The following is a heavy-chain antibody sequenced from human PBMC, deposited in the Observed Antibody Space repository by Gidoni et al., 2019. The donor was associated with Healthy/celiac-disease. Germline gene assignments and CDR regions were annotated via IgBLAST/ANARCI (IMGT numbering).Heavy chain of an antibody. CDR1: GGSVRSVNSY. J-gene: IGHJ6*02. CDR2: IYYSGST. Sequence: QVQLQASGPGLVQPSEPLSLTCTVPGGSVRSVNSYWSWLRQPPGKGLEWIGYIYYSGSTNYNPSLKSRVTRSVDTSKNQFSLKLSSVTAADTAVYYCARAEVVPAAIARGYYYYGMDVWGQGTTVTVSS. D-gene: IGHD2-2*01. V-gene: IGHV4-61*01. CDR3: ARAEVVPAAIARGYYYYGMDV.